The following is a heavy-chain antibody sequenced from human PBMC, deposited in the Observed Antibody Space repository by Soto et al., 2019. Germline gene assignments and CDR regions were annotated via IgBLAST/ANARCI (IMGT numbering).Heavy chain of an antibody. CDR2: ISTGRTTK. V-gene: IGHV3-48*04. D-gene: IGHD3-10*01. Sequence: GFLRLSCRGSGFIFSDYSFNWVRQAPGKGLERVSYISTGRTTKFYADSVKGRFTLSRDNAKNSLYLQMDSLRAEDTAVYYCARDSGYGSGTSVNHYLDYWGHGTLVTVSS. J-gene: IGHJ4*01. CDR3: ARDSGYGSGTSVNHYLDY. CDR1: GFIFSDYS.